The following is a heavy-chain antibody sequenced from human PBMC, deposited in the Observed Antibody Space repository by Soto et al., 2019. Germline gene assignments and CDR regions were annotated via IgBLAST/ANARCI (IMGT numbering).Heavy chain of an antibody. CDR1: GYSYTTYG. Sequence: QVQLVQSGAEVKKPGASVRVSCKASGYSYTTYGISWVRQAPGQGLEWMAWINGYNGYTKYAQKIQDRLTLTTDTSTSTAYMELRTLTSEDTAVYYCAWLYCGADNCYGWFDPWGQGTLVTVSS. V-gene: IGHV1-18*04. CDR3: AWLYCGADNCYGWFDP. J-gene: IGHJ5*02. CDR2: INGYNGYT. D-gene: IGHD2-21*01.